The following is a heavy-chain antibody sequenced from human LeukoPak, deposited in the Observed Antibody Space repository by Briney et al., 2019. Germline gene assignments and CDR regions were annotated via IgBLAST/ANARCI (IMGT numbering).Heavy chain of an antibody. J-gene: IGHJ4*02. CDR3: AMGSAWELQRPHPSY. Sequence: TGGSLRLSCAASGFTFDDYAMHWVRQAPGKGLEWVSGISWNSGSIGYADSVKGRFTISRDNAKNSLYLQMNSLGAEDTAVYYCAMGSAWELQRPHPSYWGQGTLVTVSS. CDR2: ISWNSGSI. D-gene: IGHD1-26*01. CDR1: GFTFDDYA. V-gene: IGHV3-9*01.